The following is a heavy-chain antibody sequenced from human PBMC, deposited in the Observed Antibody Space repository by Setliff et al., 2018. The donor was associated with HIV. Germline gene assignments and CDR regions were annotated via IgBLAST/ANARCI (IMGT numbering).Heavy chain of an antibody. J-gene: IGHJ4*02. V-gene: IGHV3-30*02. CDR3: AKDHATSSWFTALLDY. Sequence: GESLKISCAAFGFTFSSYGMHWVRQAPGKGLEWVAFIHYDVSSKYYGDSVKGRFTISRDNSRNTLYLQMNSLRPEDTAVYYCAKDHATSSWFTALLDYWGQGALVTVSS. CDR1: GFTFSSYG. D-gene: IGHD6-13*01. CDR2: IHYDVSSK.